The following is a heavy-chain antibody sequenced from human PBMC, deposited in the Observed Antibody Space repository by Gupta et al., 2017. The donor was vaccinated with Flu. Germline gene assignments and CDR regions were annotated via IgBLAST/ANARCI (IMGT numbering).Heavy chain of an antibody. CDR3: ARVSRSTSWGWLDP. D-gene: IGHD2-2*01. J-gene: IGHJ5*02. CDR2: GRT. Sequence: GRTSYNPSLTSRVTISLDRPNNHFSLSLTSVTAADTAVYYCARVSRSTSWGWLDPWGQGVLVTVSS. V-gene: IGHV4-30-2*01.